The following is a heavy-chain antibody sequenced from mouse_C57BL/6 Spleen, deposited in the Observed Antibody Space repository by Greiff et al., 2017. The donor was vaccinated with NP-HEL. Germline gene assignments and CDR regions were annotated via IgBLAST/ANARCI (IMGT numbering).Heavy chain of an antibody. J-gene: IGHJ4*01. V-gene: IGHV5-15*01. Sequence: EVQLVESGGGLVQPGGSLKLSCAASGFTFSDYGMAWVRQAPRQGPAWVAFISNLAYSIYYADTVTGRFTISRENAKNTLYREMSSLRSEDTAMYYCARLGYGGMDYWGQGTSVTVSS. CDR2: ISNLAYSI. CDR3: ARLGYGGMDY. CDR1: GFTFSDYG. D-gene: IGHD2-2*01.